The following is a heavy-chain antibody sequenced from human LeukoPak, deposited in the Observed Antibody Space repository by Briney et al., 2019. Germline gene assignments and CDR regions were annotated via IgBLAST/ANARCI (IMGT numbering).Heavy chain of an antibody. CDR3: ARGAMVAATRSYYYGMDV. CDR2: IYYSGST. J-gene: IGHJ6*02. Sequence: PSETLSLTCTVSGGSISSGDYYWRWIRQPPGKGLEGIGYIYYSGSTYYNPSLKSRVTISVDTSKNQFSLKLSSVTAADTAVYFCARGAMVAATRSYYYGMDVWGQGTTVTVSS. CDR1: GGSISSGDYY. V-gene: IGHV4-30-4*01. D-gene: IGHD2-15*01.